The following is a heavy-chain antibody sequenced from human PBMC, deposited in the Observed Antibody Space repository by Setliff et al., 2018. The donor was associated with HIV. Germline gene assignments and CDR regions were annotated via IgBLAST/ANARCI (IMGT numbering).Heavy chain of an antibody. CDR1: GFNFNDYG. V-gene: IGHV3-30*02. D-gene: IGHD5-12*01. CDR3: AKDYFSGYDFRYFFDY. CDR2: IRYDGSNE. Sequence: GGSLRLSCAASGFNFNDYGMHWVRRAPGKGLEWVAFIRYDGSNEHYADSVKGRFTISRDNSKNTLALQMTSLRVEDTAAYYCAKDYFSGYDFRYFFDYWGQGALVTVSS. J-gene: IGHJ4*02.